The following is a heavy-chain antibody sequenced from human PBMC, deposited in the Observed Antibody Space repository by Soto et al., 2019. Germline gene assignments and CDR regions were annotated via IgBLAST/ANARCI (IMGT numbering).Heavy chain of an antibody. CDR3: ARGMYYGSGSYYMFDY. CDR1: GGSISSGGYY. CDR2: IYYTGST. J-gene: IGHJ4*02. D-gene: IGHD3-10*01. V-gene: IGHV4-61*08. Sequence: SETLSLTCTVSGGSISSGGYYWSWIRQHPGKGLEWIGYIYYTGSTNYNPSLKSRVTISVDTSNNQFSLKLNSVTAADTAVYYCARGMYYGSGSYYMFDYWGQGTLVTVSS.